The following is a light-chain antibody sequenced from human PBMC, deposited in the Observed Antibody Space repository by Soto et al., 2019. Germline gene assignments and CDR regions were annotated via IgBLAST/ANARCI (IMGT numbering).Light chain of an antibody. Sequence: QSVLTQPPSASGTPGQRVTISCSGSSSNIGSNTVNWYQQVPGTAPKLLIYRKNQRPSGVPDRFSGSKSGTSASLAISGLQSEDEADYYCAAWDDSLSGRVFGGGTKLTVL. CDR2: RKN. CDR1: SSNIGSNT. J-gene: IGLJ3*02. CDR3: AAWDDSLSGRV. V-gene: IGLV1-44*01.